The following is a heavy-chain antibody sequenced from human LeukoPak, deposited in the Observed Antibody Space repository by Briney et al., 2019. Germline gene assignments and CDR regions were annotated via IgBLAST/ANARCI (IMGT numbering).Heavy chain of an antibody. CDR1: GYTFTSYY. V-gene: IGHV1-8*01. CDR3: ARGGALYY. Sequence: ASVKVSCKASGYTFTSYYINWVRQATGQGLEWMGWMNPNSGNTCYAQKFQGRVTITRNTSTSTAYMELNSLKYEDTAVYYCARGGALYYWGQGTLVTVSS. CDR2: MNPNSGNT. J-gene: IGHJ4*02.